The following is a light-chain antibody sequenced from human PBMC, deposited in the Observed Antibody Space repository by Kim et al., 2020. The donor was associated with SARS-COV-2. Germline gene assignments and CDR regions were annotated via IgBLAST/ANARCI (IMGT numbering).Light chain of an antibody. Sequence: PTATLTCTGNNNKVGNQGAAWLQQHQGHPPKLLSYRNNNRPSGISERFSASRSGDTASLTITGLQPDDETDYYCSAWDSTLNVWVFGGGTQLTVL. CDR3: SAWDSTLNVWV. J-gene: IGLJ3*02. CDR1: NNKVGNQG. CDR2: RNN. V-gene: IGLV10-54*04.